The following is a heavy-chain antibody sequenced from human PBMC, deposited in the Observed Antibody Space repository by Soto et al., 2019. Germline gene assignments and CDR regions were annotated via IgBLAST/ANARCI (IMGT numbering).Heavy chain of an antibody. Sequence: ELQLVASGGGLVQPGGSLRLSCAASGFTVSNNYVRWVRQAPGKGLEWVSLIFSNGDTRYADSVKGRFTISRDSSSNTLYLQMNNLRVEYTAVYYCGRDGTYNWVGGQGIHVTVSS. CDR2: IFSNGDT. CDR3: GRDGTYNWV. J-gene: IGHJ4*02. V-gene: IGHV3-66*01. CDR1: GFTVSNNY. D-gene: IGHD1-1*01.